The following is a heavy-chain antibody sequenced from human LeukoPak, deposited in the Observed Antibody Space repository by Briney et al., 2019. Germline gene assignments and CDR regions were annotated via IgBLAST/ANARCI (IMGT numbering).Heavy chain of an antibody. J-gene: IGHJ2*01. CDR3: ARDHGGKVDRYFDL. CDR2: ISAYNGNT. V-gene: IGHV1-18*04. Sequence: ASVKVSCKTSGYTFSGYYIHWVRQAPGQGLEWMGWISAYNGNTNYAQKLQGRVTMTTDTSTSTAYMELRSLRSDDTAVYYCARDHGGKVDRYFDLWGRGTLVTVSS. CDR1: GYTFSGYY. D-gene: IGHD4-23*01.